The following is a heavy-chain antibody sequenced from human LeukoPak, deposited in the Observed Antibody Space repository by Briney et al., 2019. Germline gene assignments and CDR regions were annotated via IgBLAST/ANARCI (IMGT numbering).Heavy chain of an antibody. CDR2: ISSISSTI. Sequence: GGSLRLSCTASGFTFSNSMNWVRQAPGKGLEWVSYISSISSTIYYADSVKGRFTISRDNAKNSLYLQMNSLRAEDTAVYYCARGGYCSSTSCYGAIYYFDYWGQGTLVTVSS. D-gene: IGHD2-2*01. CDR3: ARGGYCSSTSCYGAIYYFDY. J-gene: IGHJ4*02. V-gene: IGHV3-48*04. CDR1: GFTFSNS.